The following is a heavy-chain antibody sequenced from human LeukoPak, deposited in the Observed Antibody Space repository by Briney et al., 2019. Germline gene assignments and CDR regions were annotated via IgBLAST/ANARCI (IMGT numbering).Heavy chain of an antibody. Sequence: GRSLRLSCAASGFTFDDYAMHWVRQAPGKGLEWVSGISWNSGSIGYADSVKGRFTISRDNAKNSLYLQMNSLRAEDTALYYCAKEYDCGGNGAFDIWGQGTMVTVSS. CDR3: AKEYDCGGNGAFDI. CDR2: ISWNSGSI. V-gene: IGHV3-9*01. D-gene: IGHD4-23*01. CDR1: GFTFDDYA. J-gene: IGHJ3*02.